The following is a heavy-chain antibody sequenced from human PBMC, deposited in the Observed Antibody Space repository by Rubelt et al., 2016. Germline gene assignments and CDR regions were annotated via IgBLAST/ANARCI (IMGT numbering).Heavy chain of an antibody. V-gene: IGHV1-69*04. Sequence: QVQLVQSGAEVKKPGSSVKVSCKSSGGTFNNYGFNWVRQAPGQGLEWMGRIIPILGVADYAQKFQARVTITADKSMGTAYMALSSLGPEDTAVYYCARVPSFTSRGDSWGQGTLVTVSS. J-gene: IGHJ4*02. CDR3: ARVPSFTSRGDS. CDR2: IIPILGVA. D-gene: IGHD2-2*01. CDR1: GGTFNNYG.